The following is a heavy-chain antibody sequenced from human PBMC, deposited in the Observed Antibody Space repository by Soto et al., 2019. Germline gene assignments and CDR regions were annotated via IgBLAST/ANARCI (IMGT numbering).Heavy chain of an antibody. CDR3: AGRSLESLRPVSYCYGMVF. CDR2: MNPNSGNT. V-gene: IGHV1-8*01. D-gene: IGHD3-3*01. Sequence: SVKVSCKASGYTFTSYDINWVRQATGQGLEWMGWMNPNSGNTGYAQKFQGRVTMTRNTSISTAYMELSSLRSEDTAVYYCAGRSLESLRPVSYCYGMVFWCPVSTVTVSS. J-gene: IGHJ6*02. CDR1: GYTFTSYD.